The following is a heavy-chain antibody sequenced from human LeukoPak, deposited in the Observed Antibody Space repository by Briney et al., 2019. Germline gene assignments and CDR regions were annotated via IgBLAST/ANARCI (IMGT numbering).Heavy chain of an antibody. V-gene: IGHV1-24*01. CDR2: FDPEDGET. CDR3: ARVGATRGNY. CDR1: GYTLSESS. Sequence: ASVKVSCRVSGYTLSESSMHWVRQAPGKGLEWMGGFDPEDGETIYEEKFQGRVTMTEDTSTDTAYMELNSLRSEDTAVYYCARVGATRGNYWGQGTLVTVSS. J-gene: IGHJ4*02. D-gene: IGHD1-26*01.